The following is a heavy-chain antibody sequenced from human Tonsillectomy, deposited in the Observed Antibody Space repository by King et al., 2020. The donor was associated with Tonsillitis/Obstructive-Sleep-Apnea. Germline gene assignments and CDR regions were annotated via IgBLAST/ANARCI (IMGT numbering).Heavy chain of an antibody. D-gene: IGHD5-12*01. Sequence: QLQESGPGQAKPSETLSLTCTVFGASVSSGNYYWRWIRQPPGKGLEWIGYIYYSGSTKYNPSLKSRVTMSLDMSKNQFSLKLTSVTAADTAVYYCARQTLQYSDYHLEYWGQGTQVTVSS. CDR1: GASVSSGNYY. V-gene: IGHV4-61*01. CDR3: ARQTLQYSDYHLEY. CDR2: IYYSGST. J-gene: IGHJ4*02.